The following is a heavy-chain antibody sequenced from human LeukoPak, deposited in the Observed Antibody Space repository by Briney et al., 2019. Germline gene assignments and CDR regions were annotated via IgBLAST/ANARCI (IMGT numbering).Heavy chain of an antibody. CDR3: AREEGRSSGYRDY. CDR2: IIPIFGTA. Sequence: GASVKVSCKASGGTFCSYAISWVRQAPGQGLEWMGGIIPIFGTANYAQKFQGRVTSTADESTSTAYMELSSLRSEDTAVYYCAREEGRSSGYRDYWGQGTLVTVSS. V-gene: IGHV1-69*13. J-gene: IGHJ4*02. D-gene: IGHD3-22*01. CDR1: GGTFCSYA.